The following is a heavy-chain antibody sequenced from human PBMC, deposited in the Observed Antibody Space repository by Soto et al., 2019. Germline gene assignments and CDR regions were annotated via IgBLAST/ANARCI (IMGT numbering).Heavy chain of an antibody. CDR2: IYYSGST. CDR3: ARRYFDY. Sequence: QVQLQESGPGLVKPSETLSLTCTVSGGSISSYYWSWIRQPPGKGLEWIGYIYYSGSTNYNPSLKSRVTISVDTSKNQLSLKLSSVTAADTAVYYCARRYFDYWGQGTLVTVSS. J-gene: IGHJ4*02. CDR1: GGSISSYY. V-gene: IGHV4-59*08.